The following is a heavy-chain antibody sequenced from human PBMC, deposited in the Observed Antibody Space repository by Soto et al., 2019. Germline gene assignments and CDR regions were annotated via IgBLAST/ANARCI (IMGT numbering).Heavy chain of an antibody. D-gene: IGHD3-10*01. CDR2: IYYSGST. J-gene: IGHJ6*02. Sequence: QVQLQESGPGLVKPSQTLSLTCTVSGGSISSGGYYWSWIRQHPGKGLEWIGYIYYSGSTYYNPSLKSRVTISVDTSKNQFSLKLSSVTAADTAVYYCARSITMVPGVDSGSHYYYYGMDVWGQGTTVTVSS. V-gene: IGHV4-31*03. CDR1: GGSISSGGYY. CDR3: ARSITMVPGVDSGSHYYYYGMDV.